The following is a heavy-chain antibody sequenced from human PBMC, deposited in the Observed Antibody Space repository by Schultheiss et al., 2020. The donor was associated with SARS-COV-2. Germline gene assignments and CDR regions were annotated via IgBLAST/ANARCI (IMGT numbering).Heavy chain of an antibody. CDR3: AKALHWGYYYYGMDV. V-gene: IGHV3-23*01. Sequence: GGSLRLSCAASGFTFSSYSMNWVRQAPGKGLEWVSAIGTAGDTYYPGSVKGRFTISRDNSKNTLYLQMNSLRAEDTAVYYCAKALHWGYYYYGMDVWGQGTTVTVSS. J-gene: IGHJ6*02. CDR2: IGTAGDT. D-gene: IGHD3-16*01. CDR1: GFTFSSYS.